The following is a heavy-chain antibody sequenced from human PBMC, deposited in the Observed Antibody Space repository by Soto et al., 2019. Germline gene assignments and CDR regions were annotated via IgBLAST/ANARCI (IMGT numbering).Heavy chain of an antibody. D-gene: IGHD5-18*01. CDR3: ARDLQGYSYGLGDYYYGMDV. CDR2: INPSGGST. V-gene: IGHV1-46*01. Sequence: GASVKVSCKASGYTFTSYYMHWVRQAPGQGLEWMGIINPSGGSTSYAQKFQGRVTMTRDTSTSTVYMELSSLRSEDTAVYYCARDLQGYSYGLGDYYYGMDVWGQGTTVTVSS. J-gene: IGHJ6*02. CDR1: GYTFTSYY.